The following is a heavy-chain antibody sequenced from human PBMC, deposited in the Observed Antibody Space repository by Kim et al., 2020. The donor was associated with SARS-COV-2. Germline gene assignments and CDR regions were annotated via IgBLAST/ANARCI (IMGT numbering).Heavy chain of an antibody. CDR2: IYHSGST. CDR1: GGSISSSNW. J-gene: IGHJ6*02. CDR3: ASRYWDYYYGMDV. Sequence: SETLSLTCAVSGGSISSSNWWSWVRQPPGKGLEWSGEIYHSGSTNYNPSLKSLVTISVDKTKNYFSLKRSSVTAADTAVYYCASRYWDYYYGMDVWGQGTWVTLSS. V-gene: IGHV4-4*02. D-gene: IGHD1-20*01.